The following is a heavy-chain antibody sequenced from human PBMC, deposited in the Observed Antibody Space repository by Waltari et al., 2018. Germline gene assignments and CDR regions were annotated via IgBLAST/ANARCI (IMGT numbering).Heavy chain of an antibody. D-gene: IGHD3-10*01. J-gene: IGHJ4*02. CDR3: APLPGGSGQTFDY. Sequence: EVELVQSGAEVKKPGATVKISCKASGYTFMDSSMPWVQQAPGKGLEWMGRIDPEDGETVYSEKFQGRVTITADTSTDTAYMELSSLTSGDTAVYYCAPLPGGSGQTFDYWGQGTLVTVSS. CDR1: GYTFMDSS. V-gene: IGHV1-69-2*01. CDR2: IDPEDGET.